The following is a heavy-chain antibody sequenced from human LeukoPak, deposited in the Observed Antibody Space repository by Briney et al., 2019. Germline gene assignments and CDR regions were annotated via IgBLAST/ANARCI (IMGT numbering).Heavy chain of an antibody. CDR3: ARMKYYDNSGYTFQNQNWNFDL. V-gene: IGHV4-30-4*02. CDR1: GGSISSGDYY. J-gene: IGHJ2*01. CDR2: IYNSGST. D-gene: IGHD3-22*01. Sequence: PSETLSLTCAVSGGSISSGDYYWTWIRQPPGKGLEWIGYIYNSGSTYYNPSLKSRVSISVVTSKNQFSLRLSSVTAADTAVYYCARMKYYDNSGYTFQNQNWNFDLWGRGTLVTVSS.